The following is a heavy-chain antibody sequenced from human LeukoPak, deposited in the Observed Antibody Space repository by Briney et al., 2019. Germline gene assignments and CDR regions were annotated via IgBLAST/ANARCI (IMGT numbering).Heavy chain of an antibody. V-gene: IGHV1-24*01. D-gene: IGHD3-22*01. CDR1: GYTLTELS. Sequence: ASVKVSCKVSGYTLTELSMHWVRQAPGKGLEWMGGFDPEDGETLYAQKFQGRVTITRDTSASTAYMELSSLRSEDTAVYYCARDQGSSGYYQDWGQGTLVTVSS. CDR3: ARDQGSSGYYQD. CDR2: FDPEDGET. J-gene: IGHJ4*02.